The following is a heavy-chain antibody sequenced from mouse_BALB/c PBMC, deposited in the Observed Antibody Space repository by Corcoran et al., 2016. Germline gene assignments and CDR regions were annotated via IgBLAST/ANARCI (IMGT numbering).Heavy chain of an antibody. D-gene: IGHD1-1*01. CDR2: INPYNVGT. V-gene: IGHV1-18*01. J-gene: IGHJ3*01. CDR1: GYSFTGYT. Sequence: EVQLQQSGPELVKPGASMKISCKASGYSFTGYTMNWVKQSHGKNLEWIGLINPYNVGTSDNQKFKGKATLTVDKSSSTAYMELLSLTSEDSAVDFCARDYYGSSYVFAYWGQGTLVTVSA. CDR3: ARDYYGSSYVFAY.